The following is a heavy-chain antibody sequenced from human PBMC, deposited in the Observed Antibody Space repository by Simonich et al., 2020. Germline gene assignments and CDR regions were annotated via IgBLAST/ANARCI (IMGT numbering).Heavy chain of an antibody. Sequence: EVQLVESGGGLVQPGRSLRLSCAASGFTFDDYAMHWVRQAPGRGREGGSGISGNSGSKGYADSVKGRFTISRDNAKNSLYLQMNRLRAEDTALYYCAKDGGYCTNGVCYYFDYWGQGTLVTVSS. D-gene: IGHD2-8*01. CDR1: GFTFDDYA. CDR2: ISGNSGSK. V-gene: IGHV3-9*01. CDR3: AKDGGYCTNGVCYYFDY. J-gene: IGHJ4*02.